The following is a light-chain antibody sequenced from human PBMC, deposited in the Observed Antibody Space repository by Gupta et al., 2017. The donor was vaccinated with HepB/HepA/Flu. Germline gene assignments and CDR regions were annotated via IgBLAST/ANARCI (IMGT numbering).Light chain of an antibody. Sequence: SSELTQDPAVSVALGQTVRITCQGDSLRSYYASWYQQKPGQAPVLVIYGKNNRPSGIPDRCSGSSSGNTASLTITGAQAEDEADYYCNSRDRSGNHLGVFGGGTKLTVL. CDR2: GKN. CDR3: NSRDRSGNHLGV. J-gene: IGLJ2*01. CDR1: SLRSYY. V-gene: IGLV3-19*01.